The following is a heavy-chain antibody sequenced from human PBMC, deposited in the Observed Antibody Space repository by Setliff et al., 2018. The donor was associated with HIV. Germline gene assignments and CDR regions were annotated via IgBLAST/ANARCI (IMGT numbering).Heavy chain of an antibody. D-gene: IGHD5-12*01. CDR1: GYNFGFYG. J-gene: IGHJ4*02. CDR2: VNEDNGDR. CDR3: VRDEKRAAGGSMYYFDY. Sequence: GGPVKVSCKASGYNFGFYGISWVRQAPGQGLEWMGWVNEDNGDRNFAPSVQGRIALTTDTSTNTAYMELTNLRSDDTALYFCVRDEKRAAGGSMYYFDYWGQGTLVTVSS. V-gene: IGHV1-18*01.